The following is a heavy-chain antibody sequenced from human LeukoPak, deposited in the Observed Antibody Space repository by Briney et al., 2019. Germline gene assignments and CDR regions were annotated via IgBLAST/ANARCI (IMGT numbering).Heavy chain of an antibody. CDR3: AREILGGRPGRFDS. CDR1: GDSLYPHY. J-gene: IGHJ4*02. Sequence: PETLSLTCSVSGDSLYPHYWNWIRQPPGTGLEWLGFVYAAGATNYSPSLKSRVTIFVDTSKNQFSLRLTSATAADTAVYYCAREILGGRPGRFDSWGQGILVTVSS. CDR2: VYAAGAT. D-gene: IGHD1-26*01. V-gene: IGHV4-4*09.